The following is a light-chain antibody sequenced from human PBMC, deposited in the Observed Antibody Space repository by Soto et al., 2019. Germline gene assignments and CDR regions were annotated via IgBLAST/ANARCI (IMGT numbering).Light chain of an antibody. J-gene: IGKJ4*01. Sequence: DIPMTQSPSTLSASVGDRITITCRASQSISSWLAWYQHKPGKAPRLLIYKASSLESGVPSRFSGSGYGTEFTLTISSLQPVDLATYYCQQYNTYALTFGGGTKVEIK. CDR3: QQYNTYALT. V-gene: IGKV1-5*03. CDR1: QSISSW. CDR2: KAS.